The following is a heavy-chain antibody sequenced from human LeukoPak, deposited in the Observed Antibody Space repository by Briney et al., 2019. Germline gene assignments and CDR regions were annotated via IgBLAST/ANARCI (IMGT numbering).Heavy chain of an antibody. D-gene: IGHD3-10*01. J-gene: IGHJ6*02. CDR3: ARRRITMVRGSGDYGMDV. CDR1: GYSLSSGYY. Sequence: SETLSLTCTVSGYSLSSGYYWSWIRQPPGKGLEWIGYIYYSGSTYYNPPLKSRATISVDTSKNQFSLKLSSVTAADTAVYYCARRRITMVRGSGDYGMDVWGQGTTVTVSS. CDR2: IYYSGST. V-gene: IGHV4-30-4*01.